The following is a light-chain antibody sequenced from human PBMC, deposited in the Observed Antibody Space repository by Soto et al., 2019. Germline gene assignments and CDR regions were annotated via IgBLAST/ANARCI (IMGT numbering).Light chain of an antibody. Sequence: QSVLTQPPSASGSPGQSVTISCTGTTSDIGAYNYVSWYQQRPGKAPKLIIYEVTRRPSGVPDRIFGSKSYTTASLTVSGLQAEYEADYSCSSFAGTNSFLFGTGTKVTVL. CDR3: SSFAGTNSFL. CDR1: TSDIGAYNY. CDR2: EVT. V-gene: IGLV2-8*01. J-gene: IGLJ1*01.